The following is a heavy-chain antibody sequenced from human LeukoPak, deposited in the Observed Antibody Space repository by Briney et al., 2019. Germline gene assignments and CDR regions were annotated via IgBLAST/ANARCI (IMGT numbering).Heavy chain of an antibody. D-gene: IGHD2-2*01. Sequence: PGASLRLSCAASGFTFSSYAMSWVRQAPGKGLEWVAVIWYDGSNKYYADSVKGRFTISRDNSKNTLYLQMNSLRAEDTAVYYCAREWSYCSSTSCYPDYWGQGTLVTVSS. CDR2: IWYDGSNK. CDR3: AREWSYCSSTSCYPDY. V-gene: IGHV3-33*08. J-gene: IGHJ4*02. CDR1: GFTFSSYA.